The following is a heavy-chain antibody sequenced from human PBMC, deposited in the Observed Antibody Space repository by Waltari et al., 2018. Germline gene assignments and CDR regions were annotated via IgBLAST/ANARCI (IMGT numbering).Heavy chain of an antibody. Sequence: QVQLQQWGAGLLKPSETLSLTCAVYGGSFSGYYWSWIRQPQGKGLEWVGEINHSGSTNYNPSLKSRVTISVDTSKNQFSLKLSSVTAADTAVYYCARVVAAAGTKTPPPFDYWGQGTLVTVSS. CDR2: INHSGST. CDR1: GGSFSGYY. J-gene: IGHJ4*02. D-gene: IGHD6-13*01. V-gene: IGHV4-34*01. CDR3: ARVVAAAGTKTPPPFDY.